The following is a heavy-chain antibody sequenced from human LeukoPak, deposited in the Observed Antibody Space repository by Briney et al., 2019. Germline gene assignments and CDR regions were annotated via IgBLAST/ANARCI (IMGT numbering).Heavy chain of an antibody. Sequence: PGRSLRLSCTASGFTFGDYAMSWFRQAPGKGLEWVGFIRSKAYGGTTEYAASVKGRFTISRDDSKSIAYLQMNSLKTEDTAVYYCTRDRWELKIGADAFDIWGQGTMVTVSS. CDR3: TRDRWELKIGADAFDI. D-gene: IGHD1-26*01. V-gene: IGHV3-49*03. J-gene: IGHJ3*02. CDR2: IRSKAYGGTT. CDR1: GFTFGDYA.